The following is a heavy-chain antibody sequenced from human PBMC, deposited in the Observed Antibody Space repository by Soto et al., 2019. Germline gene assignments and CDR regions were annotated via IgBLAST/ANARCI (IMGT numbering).Heavy chain of an antibody. CDR3: GRSWLQSASYFDY. V-gene: IGHV4-34*01. Sequence: SSETLSLACAVYGGSFSGYYWSWIRQPPGKGLEWIGEINHSGSPNYNPSLKSRVTISVDTSKNQFSLKLGPVTAADTAVYYCGRSWLQSASYFDYGGQGTLVTVSS. CDR1: GGSFSGYY. D-gene: IGHD5-12*01. CDR2: INHSGSP. J-gene: IGHJ4*02.